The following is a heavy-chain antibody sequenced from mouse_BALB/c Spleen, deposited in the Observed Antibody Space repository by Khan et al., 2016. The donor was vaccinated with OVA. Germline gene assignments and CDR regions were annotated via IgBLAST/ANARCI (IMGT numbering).Heavy chain of an antibody. J-gene: IGHJ3*01. D-gene: IGHD1-1*01. CDR3: ARGGYSVFAY. CDR2: IFPGSGTP. V-gene: IGHV1-77*01. Sequence: QVQLKESVPELVNPGASLKVSCKASGYTFTDYIIGWVKQSTRQGLEWIGDIFPGSGTPYYNEKFKDKATLTADKSSNTAYMQLSSLTSEDSAVDISARGGYSVFAYWGQGTLVTVSA. CDR1: GYTFTDYI.